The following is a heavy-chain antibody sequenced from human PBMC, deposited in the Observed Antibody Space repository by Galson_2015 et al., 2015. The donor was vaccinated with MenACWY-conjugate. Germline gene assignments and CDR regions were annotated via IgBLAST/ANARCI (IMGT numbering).Heavy chain of an antibody. J-gene: IGHJ4*02. CDR1: GYTFTSYA. CDR3: ARVSGHSDYFDF. Sequence: PVKVSCKASGYTFTSYAMHWARQAPGQRLEWMRWIKADNCNTKYSQKFQGRVTITRDTSAITAYMELSSLRSEDTSVYYCARVSGHSDYFDFWGQGTMVTVSS. D-gene: IGHD3-22*01. V-gene: IGHV1-3*01. CDR2: IKADNCNT.